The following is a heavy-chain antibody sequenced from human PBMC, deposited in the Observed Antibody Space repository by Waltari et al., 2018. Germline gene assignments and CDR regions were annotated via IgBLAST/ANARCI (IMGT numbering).Heavy chain of an antibody. CDR1: GGTFSSYA. CDR3: ARAPTYYYDSSGYFDY. V-gene: IGHV1-69*14. CDR2: IIPIFGTA. Sequence: QVQLVQSGAEVKKPGSSVKVSCKASGGTFSSYAISWVRQAPGQGLEWMGGIIPIFGTANYAQKFQGRVTSTADKSTSTAYMELSSLRSEDTAVYYCARAPTYYYDSSGYFDYWGQGTLVTVSS. J-gene: IGHJ4*02. D-gene: IGHD3-22*01.